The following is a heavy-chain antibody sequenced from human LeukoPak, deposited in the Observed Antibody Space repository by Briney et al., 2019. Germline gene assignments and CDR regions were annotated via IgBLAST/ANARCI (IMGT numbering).Heavy chain of an antibody. V-gene: IGHV3-7*04. CDR3: TRVGYIDEGIDY. CDR1: GFPFSSYW. D-gene: IGHD5-24*01. J-gene: IGHJ4*02. CDR2: IKQDGSKK. Sequence: PGGSLRLSGVASGFPFSSYWMTWVRQAPGKGLEWVANIKQDGSKKSYVGSVKGRFTISRDNAKNSLYLQMNSLRAEDTAIYYCTRVGYIDEGIDYWGQGTLVTVSS.